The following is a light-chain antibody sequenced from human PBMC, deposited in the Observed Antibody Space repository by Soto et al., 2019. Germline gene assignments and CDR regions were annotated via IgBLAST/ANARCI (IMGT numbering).Light chain of an antibody. CDR1: QSISRW. Sequence: DIQMTQSPSTMSASLGDRVTITCRASQSISRWLAWYQQKPGKAPKLLISDVSNLERGVPSRFSGSGSGTEFTLTISSLETDDVATYYCQQYSSYASFGQGTKVDNK. V-gene: IGKV1-5*01. CDR3: QQYSSYAS. J-gene: IGKJ1*01. CDR2: DVS.